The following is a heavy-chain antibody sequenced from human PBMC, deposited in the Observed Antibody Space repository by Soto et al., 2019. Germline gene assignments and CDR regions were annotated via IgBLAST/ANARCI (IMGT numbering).Heavy chain of an antibody. D-gene: IGHD6-19*01. CDR3: AKPGLTVPGTRYFDR. J-gene: IGHJ4*02. Sequence: EVQLLESGGWLVQHGGSLRLSCAASGFTFSSYAMSWVRQAPGKGLEWVSAIGSDGTAIQYADSVKGRFTISKVNSKDTLYLQMNSLRAEDTAVYYCAKPGLTVPGTRYFDRWGQGTLVTVSS. CDR1: GFTFSSYA. CDR2: IGSDGTAI. V-gene: IGHV3-23*05.